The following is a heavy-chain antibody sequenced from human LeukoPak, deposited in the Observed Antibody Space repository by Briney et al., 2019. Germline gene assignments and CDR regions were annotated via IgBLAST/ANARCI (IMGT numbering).Heavy chain of an antibody. CDR3: ARGGLVGAISWFDP. D-gene: IGHD1-26*01. Sequence: ASVKVSCKASGGTFSSYAISWVRQAPGQGLEWVGGIIPIFGTANYAQKFQGRVTITTDESTSTAYMELSSLRSEDTAVYYCARGGLVGAISWFDPWGQGTLVTVSS. CDR2: IIPIFGTA. J-gene: IGHJ5*02. V-gene: IGHV1-69*05. CDR1: GGTFSSYA.